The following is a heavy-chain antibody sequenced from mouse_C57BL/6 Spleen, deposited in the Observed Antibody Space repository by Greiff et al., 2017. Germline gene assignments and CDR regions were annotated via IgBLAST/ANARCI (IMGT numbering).Heavy chain of an antibody. CDR2: IRNKDNGYTT. CDR3: ARSSDMDY. CDR1: GFTFTDYY. V-gene: IGHV7-3*01. Sequence: EVKVEESGGGLVQPGGSLSLSCAASGFTFTDYYISWVRQPPWKALEWLGFIRNKDNGYTTEYSASVKGRFTISRENSQSFLYLQMNALRAEDSATYYCARSSDMDYWGQGASVTVSS. J-gene: IGHJ4*01. D-gene: IGHD6-1*01.